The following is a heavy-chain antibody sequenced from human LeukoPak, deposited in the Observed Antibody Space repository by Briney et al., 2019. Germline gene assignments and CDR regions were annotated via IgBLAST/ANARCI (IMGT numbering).Heavy chain of an antibody. CDR3: ASVAAPKKYSSGWYGYNFDY. CDR1: GGSISSYY. D-gene: IGHD6-19*01. CDR2: IYTSGST. J-gene: IGHJ4*02. V-gene: IGHV4-4*07. Sequence: SGTLSLTCTVSGGSISSYYWSWIRQPAGKGLEWIGRIYTSGSTNYNPSLKSRVTMSADTSKNQFSLKLSSVTAADTAVYYCASVAAPKKYSSGWYGYNFDYWGQGTLVTVSS.